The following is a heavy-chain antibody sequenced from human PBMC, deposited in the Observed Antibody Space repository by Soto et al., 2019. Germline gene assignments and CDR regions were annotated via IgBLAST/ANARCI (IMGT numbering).Heavy chain of an antibody. CDR1: GFTFSTYW. Sequence: EVQLVESGGGLVQPGGSLRLSCAASGFTFSTYWMHWVRQVPGKGLVWVSRINSDGSTTSYADSVKGRFTISRDNAKNTLFLQMNSLRAEDTAGYYCAGGVATLLAWGQGPLVTVSS. D-gene: IGHD5-12*01. CDR2: INSDGSTT. J-gene: IGHJ5*02. CDR3: AGGVATLLA. V-gene: IGHV3-74*01.